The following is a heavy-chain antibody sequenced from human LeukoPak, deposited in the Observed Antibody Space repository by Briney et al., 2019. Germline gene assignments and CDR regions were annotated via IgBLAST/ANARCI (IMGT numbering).Heavy chain of an antibody. CDR2: INHSGST. CDR3: ARGGSIAARVMREGWHAFDI. CDR1: GGSFSGYY. Sequence: SETLSLTCAVYGGSFSGYYWSWIRQPPGKGLEWIGEINHSGSTNYNPSLKSRVTISVDTSKNQFSLKLSSVTAADTAVYYCARGGSIAARVMREGWHAFDIWGQGTMVTVSS. D-gene: IGHD6-6*01. J-gene: IGHJ3*02. V-gene: IGHV4-34*01.